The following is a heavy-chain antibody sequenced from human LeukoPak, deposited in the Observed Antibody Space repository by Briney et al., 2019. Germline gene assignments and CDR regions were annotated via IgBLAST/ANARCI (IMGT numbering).Heavy chain of an antibody. Sequence: GESLQISCEVSGHRFTNHWIGWVRQMPGKGLEWMGIINLGDSDTKYSPSFQGQVTISLDKSISTAYLQWRSLKASDTAMYYCARHGRVDTAMVPIDYWGQGTLVTVSS. CDR1: GHRFTNHW. CDR3: ARHGRVDTAMVPIDY. D-gene: IGHD5-18*01. J-gene: IGHJ4*02. CDR2: INLGDSDT. V-gene: IGHV5-51*01.